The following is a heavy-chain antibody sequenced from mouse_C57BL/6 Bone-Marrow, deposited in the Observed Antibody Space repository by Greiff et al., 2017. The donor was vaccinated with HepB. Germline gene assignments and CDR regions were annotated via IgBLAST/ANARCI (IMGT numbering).Heavy chain of an antibody. CDR2: IDPSDSYT. J-gene: IGHJ2*01. D-gene: IGHD2-5*01. CDR1: GYTFTSYW. CDR3: SVYYSNYPYYFDY. V-gene: IGHV1-50*01. Sequence: LVEPGAELARPGASVKLSCKASGYTFTSYWMQWVKQRPGQGLEWIGEIDPSDSYTNYNQKFKGKATLTVDTSSSTAYMQLSSLTSEDSAVYYCSVYYSNYPYYFDYWGQGTTLTVSS.